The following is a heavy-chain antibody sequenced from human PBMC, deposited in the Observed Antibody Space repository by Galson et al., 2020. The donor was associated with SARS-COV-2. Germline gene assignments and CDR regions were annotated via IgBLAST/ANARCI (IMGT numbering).Heavy chain of an antibody. D-gene: IGHD3-10*01. V-gene: IGHV4-39*01. J-gene: IGHJ4*02. CDR1: GGSISSSSYY. CDR2: IYYSGST. CDR3: ARQRRETRITMVRGVRYFDY. Sequence: SETLSLTCTVSGGSISSSSYYWGWIRQPPGKGLEWIGSIYYSGSTYYNPSLKSRVTISVDTSKNQFSLKLSSVTAADTAVYYCARQRRETRITMVRGVRYFDYWGQGTLVTVSS.